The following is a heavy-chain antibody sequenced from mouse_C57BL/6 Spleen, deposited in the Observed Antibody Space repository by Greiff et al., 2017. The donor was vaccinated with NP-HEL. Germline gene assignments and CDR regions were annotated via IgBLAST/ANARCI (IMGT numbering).Heavy chain of an antibody. CDR2: IYPGNSDT. D-gene: IGHD1-1*01. CDR3: TRNYGSSFYFDY. J-gene: IGHJ2*01. V-gene: IGHV1-5*01. Sequence: EVQRVESGTVLARPGASVKMSCKTSGYTFTSYWMHWVKQRPGQGLEWIGAIYPGNSDTSYNQKFKGKAKLTAVTSASTAYMELSSLTNEDSAVYYCTRNYGSSFYFDYWGQGTTLTVSS. CDR1: GYTFTSYW.